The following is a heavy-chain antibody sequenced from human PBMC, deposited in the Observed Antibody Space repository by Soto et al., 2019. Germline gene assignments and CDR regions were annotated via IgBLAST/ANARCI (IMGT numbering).Heavy chain of an antibody. D-gene: IGHD2-2*01. J-gene: IGHJ4*02. V-gene: IGHV1-18*01. CDR3: ARGPTWGYCSSTSCYLGDY. CDR2: ISAYNGNT. Sequence: QVQLVQSGAEVKKPGASVKVSCKASGYTFTSYGISWVRQAPGQGLEWMGWISAYNGNTNYAQKLQGRVTMTTDTSTRTAYMELRSLRSDDTAVYYCARGPTWGYCSSTSCYLGDYWGQGTLVTVSS. CDR1: GYTFTSYG.